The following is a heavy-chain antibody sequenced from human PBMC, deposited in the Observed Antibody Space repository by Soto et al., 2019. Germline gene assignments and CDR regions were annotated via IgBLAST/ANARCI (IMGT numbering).Heavy chain of an antibody. Sequence: ASVKVSCKASGYTFTSYGISWVRQAPGQGLEWMGWISAYNGNTNYAQKLQGRVTMTTDTSTSTAYMELRSLRSDDTAVYYCARDPAIVARPSDDAFDIWGQGTMVTVSS. J-gene: IGHJ3*02. V-gene: IGHV1-18*04. CDR2: ISAYNGNT. CDR1: GYTFTSYG. CDR3: ARDPAIVARPSDDAFDI. D-gene: IGHD6-6*01.